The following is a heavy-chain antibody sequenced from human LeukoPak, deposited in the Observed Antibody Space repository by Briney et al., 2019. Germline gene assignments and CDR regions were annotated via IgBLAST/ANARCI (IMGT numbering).Heavy chain of an antibody. J-gene: IGHJ3*02. CDR3: ARAPYYYDSSGYFDAFDI. V-gene: IGHV1-69*05. D-gene: IGHD3-22*01. CDR2: IIPIFGTA. Sequence: SVKVSCKASGGTFSSYAISWVRQAPGQGLEWMGGIIPIFGTADYAQKFQGRVTITTDESTSTAYMELSSLRSEDTAVYYCARAPYYYDSSGYFDAFDIWGQGTMVTVSS. CDR1: GGTFSSYA.